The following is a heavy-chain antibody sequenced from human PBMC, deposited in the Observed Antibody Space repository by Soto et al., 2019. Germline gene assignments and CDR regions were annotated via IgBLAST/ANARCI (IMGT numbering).Heavy chain of an antibody. V-gene: IGHV3-23*01. D-gene: IGHD6-13*01. Sequence: GGSLRLSCAASGFTFSSYAMSWVRQAPGKGLEWVSAISGSGGSTYYADSVKGRFTISRDNSKNTLYLQMNSLRAEDTAVYYCAKTAPSSSWYGGYYYYMDVWGKGTTVTVSS. CDR1: GFTFSSYA. CDR2: ISGSGGST. J-gene: IGHJ6*03. CDR3: AKTAPSSSWYGGYYYYMDV.